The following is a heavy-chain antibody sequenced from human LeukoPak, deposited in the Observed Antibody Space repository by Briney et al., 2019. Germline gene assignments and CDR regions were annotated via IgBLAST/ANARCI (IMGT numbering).Heavy chain of an antibody. Sequence: SETLSLTCTVSGGSISSHYWSWIRQPPGKGLEWIEYIYYSGSTNYNPSLKSRVTISVDTSKNQFSLKLSSVTAADTAVYYCARELVGANAFDIWGQGTMVTVSS. CDR2: IYYSGST. CDR3: ARELVGANAFDI. CDR1: GGSISSHY. D-gene: IGHD1-26*01. V-gene: IGHV4-59*11. J-gene: IGHJ3*02.